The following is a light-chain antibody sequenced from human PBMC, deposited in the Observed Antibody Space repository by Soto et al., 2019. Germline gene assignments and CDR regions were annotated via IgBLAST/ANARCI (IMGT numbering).Light chain of an antibody. V-gene: IGKV3-11*01. CDR1: QGVSSY. CDR3: QQYDNLLFEIT. Sequence: EIVLTQSPATLSLSPGERATLSCRASQGVSSYLAWYQQKPGQAPRLLIYDASNTATGIPARFSGSGSGTDFTLTISSLEPEDFATYFCQQYDNLLFEITFGQGTRLEIK. J-gene: IGKJ5*01. CDR2: DAS.